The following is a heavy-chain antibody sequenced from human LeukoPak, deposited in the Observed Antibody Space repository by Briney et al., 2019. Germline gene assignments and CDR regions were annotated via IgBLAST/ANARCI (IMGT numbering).Heavy chain of an antibody. Sequence: GGSLRLSCAASGFTVSSNYMSWVRQAPGRGLEWVSVIYSSGSTYYADSVKGRFTISRDNSKNTLYLQMNSLRAEDTAVYYCAKERAVAGLYYFDYWGQGTLVTVSS. CDR3: AKERAVAGLYYFDY. V-gene: IGHV3-53*01. CDR2: IYSSGST. CDR1: GFTVSSNY. D-gene: IGHD6-19*01. J-gene: IGHJ4*02.